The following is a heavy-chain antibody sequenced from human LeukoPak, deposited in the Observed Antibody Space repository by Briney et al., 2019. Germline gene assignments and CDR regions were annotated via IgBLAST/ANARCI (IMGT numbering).Heavy chain of an antibody. CDR2: VYYNGTP. D-gene: IGHD1-26*01. CDR3: ARDLGGSPYYYGLDV. V-gene: IGHV4-61*01. Sequence: ASETLSLTCNVSGGSVSSGSYYWSWIRQPPGKGLEWIGHVYYNGTPRHNSHFKSRVTISIDTSKKQFSLKLSSVTAADTAVYFCARDLGGSPYYYGLDVWGLGLTVTVSS. J-gene: IGHJ6*02. CDR1: GGSVSSGSYY.